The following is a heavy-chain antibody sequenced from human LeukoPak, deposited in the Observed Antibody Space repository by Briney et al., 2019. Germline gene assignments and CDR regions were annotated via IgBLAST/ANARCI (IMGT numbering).Heavy chain of an antibody. D-gene: IGHD1-7*01. CDR3: VRDQTGTMPFDY. J-gene: IGHJ4*02. V-gene: IGHV6-1*01. CDR2: TYYRSKWYN. Sequence: SQTLSLTCAISGVSVSSNSAAWNWIRQSPSRGLEWLGRTYYRSKWYNDYAVSVKSRITINPDTPKNQFSLQLTSVTPEDTAVYYCVRDQTGTMPFDYWGQGTLVTVSS. CDR1: GVSVSSNSAA.